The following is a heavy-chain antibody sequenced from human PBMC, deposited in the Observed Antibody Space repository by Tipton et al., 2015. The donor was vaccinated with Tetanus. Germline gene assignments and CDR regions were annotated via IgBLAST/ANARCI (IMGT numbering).Heavy chain of an antibody. J-gene: IGHJ4*02. V-gene: IGHV4-39*01. CDR1: GGSISSTNYY. CDR3: ARHRGKFFFDY. Sequence: TLSLTCTVSGGSISSTNYYWAWIRQPPIKSPEWIGSIFYSGSPYYNPSLRSRATLSVDTSKNQFSLNLRSVTAADTAHYFCARHRGKFFFDYWGRGTLVTVSS. CDR2: IFYSGSP.